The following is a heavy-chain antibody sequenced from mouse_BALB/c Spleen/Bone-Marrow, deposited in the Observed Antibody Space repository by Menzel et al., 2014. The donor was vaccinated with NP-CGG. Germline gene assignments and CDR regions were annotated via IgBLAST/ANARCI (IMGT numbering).Heavy chain of an antibody. D-gene: IGHD2-1*01. Sequence: EVNVVDSGGGLVQPGGSLRLSCATSGFTFTDYYMSWVRQPPGEALEWLGFIRNKANGYTTEYSASVKGRFTISRDNSQSILYLQMNTLRAEDSATYYCARDYGNYVRFAYWGQGTLSLSLQ. J-gene: IGHJ3*01. CDR2: IRNKANGYTT. CDR3: ARDYGNYVRFAY. CDR1: GFTFTDYY. V-gene: IGHV7-3*02.